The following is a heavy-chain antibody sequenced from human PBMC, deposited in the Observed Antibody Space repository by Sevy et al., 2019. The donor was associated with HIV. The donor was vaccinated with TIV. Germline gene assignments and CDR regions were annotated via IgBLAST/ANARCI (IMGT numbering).Heavy chain of an antibody. CDR3: AKGQGYDYIWGTERSEYYFDY. Sequence: GGSLRLSCAASRFTFSTYDIHWVRQAPGKGLEWVAVISHDGSYQYYTDSVKGRFTISRDDSKNKAYLQMNSLRADDSGVYYCAKGQGYDYIWGTERSEYYFDYWGQGTLVTVS. CDR1: RFTFSTYD. J-gene: IGHJ4*02. D-gene: IGHD3-16*01. V-gene: IGHV3-30*18. CDR2: ISHDGSYQ.